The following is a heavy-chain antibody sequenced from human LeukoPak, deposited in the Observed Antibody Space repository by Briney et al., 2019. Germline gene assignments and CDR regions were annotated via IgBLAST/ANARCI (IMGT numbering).Heavy chain of an antibody. Sequence: PSETLSLTCAVYGGSFSGYYWSWIRQPPGKGLEWIGEINHGGSTNYNPSLKSRVTISVDTSKNQFSLKLSSVTAADTAVYYCARGEYSYGFDYWGQGTLVTVSS. J-gene: IGHJ4*02. CDR3: ARGEYSYGFDY. V-gene: IGHV4-34*01. CDR2: INHGGST. CDR1: GGSFSGYY. D-gene: IGHD5-18*01.